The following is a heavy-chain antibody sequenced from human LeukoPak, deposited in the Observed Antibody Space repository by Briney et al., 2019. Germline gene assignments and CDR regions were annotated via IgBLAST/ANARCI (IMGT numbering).Heavy chain of an antibody. J-gene: IGHJ4*02. CDR1: GGSFSGYY. Sequence: PSETLSLTCAVYGGSFSGYYWSWIRQPPGKGLEWIGEINHSGSTNYNPSLKSRVTISVDTSKNQFSLKLSSVTAADTAVYYCATSRWGRFGYWGQGTLVPVSS. D-gene: IGHD1-26*01. CDR3: ATSRWGRFGY. V-gene: IGHV4-34*01. CDR2: INHSGST.